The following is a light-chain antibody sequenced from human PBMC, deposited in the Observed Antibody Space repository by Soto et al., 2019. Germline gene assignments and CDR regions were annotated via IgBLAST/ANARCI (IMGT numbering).Light chain of an antibody. CDR1: QSVGGNS. V-gene: IGKV3-20*01. Sequence: PVERATVSCRASQSVGGNSLAWYQQRPGQAPRLLIYDTSKRATGIPDRFSGSGSGTDFTLTISRLEPADFAVYYCQQYQNSPRTFGQGTKVDIK. CDR2: DTS. J-gene: IGKJ1*01. CDR3: QQYQNSPRT.